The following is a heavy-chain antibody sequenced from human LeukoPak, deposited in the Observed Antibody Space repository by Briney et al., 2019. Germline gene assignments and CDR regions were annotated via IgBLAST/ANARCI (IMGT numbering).Heavy chain of an antibody. CDR3: ARDLSGYSGYDLFY. Sequence: GGSLRLSCAASGFTFSSYSMNWVRQAPGKGLEWVSSISSSSSYIYYADSVKGRFTISRDNAKNSLYLQMNSLRAEDTAVCYCARDLSGYSGYDLFYWGQGTLVTVSS. V-gene: IGHV3-21*01. CDR1: GFTFSSYS. D-gene: IGHD5-12*01. CDR2: ISSSSSYI. J-gene: IGHJ4*02.